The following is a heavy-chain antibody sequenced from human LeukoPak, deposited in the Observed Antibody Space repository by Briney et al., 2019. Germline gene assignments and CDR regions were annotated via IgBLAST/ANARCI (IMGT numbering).Heavy chain of an antibody. CDR1: GITLSGYN. Sequence: HTGGSLRLSCAASGITLSGYNMNWVRQPPGKGLQWVSYISSSSSIIHYADSVKGRFTISRDNAKNSLYLQMNSLRDEDTAIYYCARDSDDGDPGAYWGQGTLVTVSS. J-gene: IGHJ4*02. V-gene: IGHV3-48*02. CDR2: ISSSSSII. D-gene: IGHD4-17*01. CDR3: ARDSDDGDPGAY.